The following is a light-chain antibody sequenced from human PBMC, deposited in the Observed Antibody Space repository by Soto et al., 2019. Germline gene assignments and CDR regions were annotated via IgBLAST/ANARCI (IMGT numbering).Light chain of an antibody. CDR3: CSYAGSYNSVV. J-gene: IGLJ2*01. CDR2: DVS. CDR1: SSDVGGYNY. V-gene: IGLV2-11*01. Sequence: QSALTQPRSVSGSPGQSVTSSCTGPSSDVGGYNYVSWYQQHPGKAPKLMIYDVSKRPSGVPDRFSGSKSGNTASLTISGLQAEDEADYYCCSYAGSYNSVVFGGGTKVTVL.